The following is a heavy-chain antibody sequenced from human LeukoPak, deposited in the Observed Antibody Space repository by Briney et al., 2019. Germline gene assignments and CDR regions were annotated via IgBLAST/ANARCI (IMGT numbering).Heavy chain of an antibody. CDR3: ARTRGGQEIHYYMDV. CDR1: GGSISRYY. D-gene: IGHD5-24*01. CDR2: VYYSGTT. Sequence: PSETLSLTCTVSGGSISRYYWSWIRQAPGKGLEWIGYVYYSGTTNYNPSLRNRVTISVDTSKNQFSLRLRSLTAADTARYYCARTRGGQEIHYYMDVWGKGTTVIVSS. V-gene: IGHV4-59*01. J-gene: IGHJ6*03.